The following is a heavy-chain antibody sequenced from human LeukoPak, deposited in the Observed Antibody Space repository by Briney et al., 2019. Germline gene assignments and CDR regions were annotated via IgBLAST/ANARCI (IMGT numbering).Heavy chain of an antibody. CDR2: IYTSGTT. J-gene: IGHJ4*02. Sequence: SETLSLTCTLSGGSVSSGFYYWSWIRQPAGKGLEWIGRIYTSGTTNYNPSLKSRVTISVDTSKNRFSLKLNSVTAADTAVYYCAADFSHWGQGTLVTVSS. CDR3: AADFSH. CDR1: GGSVSSGFYY. V-gene: IGHV4-61*02.